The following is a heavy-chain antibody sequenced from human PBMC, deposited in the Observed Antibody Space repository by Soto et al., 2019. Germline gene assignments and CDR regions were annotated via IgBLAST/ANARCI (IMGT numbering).Heavy chain of an antibody. D-gene: IGHD2-15*01. V-gene: IGHV3-53*01. J-gene: IGHJ6*02. CDR2: IYSGGST. Sequence: GGSLRLSCAASGFTVSSNYMSWVRQAPGKGLEWVSVIYSGGSTYYADSVKGRFTISRDNSKNTLYLQMNSLRAEDTAVYYCARVPSRLRCIGGSCGWYYYGMDVWGQGTTVTVSS. CDR1: GFTVSSNY. CDR3: ARVPSRLRCIGGSCGWYYYGMDV.